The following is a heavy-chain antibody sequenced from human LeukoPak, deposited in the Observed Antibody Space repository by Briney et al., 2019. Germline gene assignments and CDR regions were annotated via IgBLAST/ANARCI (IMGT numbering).Heavy chain of an antibody. CDR2: ISGSGGST. Sequence: GGSLRLSRAASGFTFSSYAMSWVRQAPGKGLEWVSAISGSGGSTYYADSVKGRFTISRDNARNSLYLQMNSLRSEDTAVYYCAIIGCYRGVCDFDIWGQGTMVTVSS. D-gene: IGHD2-21*01. CDR3: AIIGCYRGVCDFDI. V-gene: IGHV3-23*01. CDR1: GFTFSSYA. J-gene: IGHJ3*02.